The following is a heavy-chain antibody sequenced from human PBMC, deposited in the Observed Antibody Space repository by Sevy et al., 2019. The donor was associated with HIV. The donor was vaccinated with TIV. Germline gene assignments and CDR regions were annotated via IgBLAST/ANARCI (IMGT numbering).Heavy chain of an antibody. CDR1: GGSISSSSYY. CDR3: ASASYDSSGRGAFDI. V-gene: IGHV4-39*01. J-gene: IGHJ3*02. Sequence: SETLSLTCTVSGGSISSSSYYWGWIRQPPGKGLEWIGSIYYSGSTYYNPSLKSRVTISVDTSKNQFSLKLGSVTAADTAVYYCASASYDSSGRGAFDIWGQGTMVTVSS. CDR2: IYYSGST. D-gene: IGHD3-22*01.